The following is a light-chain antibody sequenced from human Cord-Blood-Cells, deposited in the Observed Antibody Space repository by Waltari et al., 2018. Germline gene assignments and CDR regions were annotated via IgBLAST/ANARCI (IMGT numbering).Light chain of an antibody. CDR3: QQYGSSPPYT. CDR2: GAS. Sequence: EIVLTQSPGTLSLSPGERATLSCRASQSVSSSYLAWYKQKPGQAPRRLIYGASSRATGIPDRFSGSGSGTDFTLTISRLEPEDFAVYYCQQYGSSPPYTFGQGTKLEIK. CDR1: QSVSSSY. V-gene: IGKV3-20*01. J-gene: IGKJ2*01.